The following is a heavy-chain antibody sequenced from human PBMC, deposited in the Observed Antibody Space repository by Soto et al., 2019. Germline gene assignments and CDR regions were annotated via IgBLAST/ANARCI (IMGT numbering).Heavy chain of an antibody. CDR3: ARNYDSSGNPYYYYGMDV. Sequence: GGSLRLSCAASGFTFSSYWMSWVRQAPGKGLEWVANIKQDGSEKYYVDSVKGRFTISRDNAKNSLYLQMNSLRAEDTAVYYCARNYDSSGNPYYYYGMDVWGQGTTVTVSS. V-gene: IGHV3-7*01. J-gene: IGHJ6*02. D-gene: IGHD3-22*01. CDR1: GFTFSSYW. CDR2: IKQDGSEK.